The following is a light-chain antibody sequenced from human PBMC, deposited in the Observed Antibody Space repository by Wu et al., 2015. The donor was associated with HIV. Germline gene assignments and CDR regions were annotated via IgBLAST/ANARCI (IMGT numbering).Light chain of an antibody. V-gene: IGKV1-9*01. CDR1: QGIGSY. CDR2: AAS. CDR3: QKYNTAPWT. Sequence: DIQLTQSPSFLSASIGDRVTITCRASQGIGSYLAWYQQKPGKVPKLLIYAASTLQSGVPSRFSGSGSGTKFILTINSLQPDDFATYYCQKYNTAPWTFGQGTKVEMK. J-gene: IGKJ1*01.